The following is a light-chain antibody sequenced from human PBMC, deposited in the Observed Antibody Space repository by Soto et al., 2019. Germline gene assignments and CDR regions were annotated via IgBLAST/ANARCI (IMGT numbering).Light chain of an antibody. J-gene: IGKJ5*01. CDR1: QSVNSH. CDR3: QQYGSSPIT. V-gene: IGKV3-20*01. CDR2: GAS. Sequence: IGVTQSPCTLSLSPGERATLSCRTSQSVNSHLAWYQHKPGQAPRLLIYGASSRATGIPTRFSGSGSGTEFTLTIDSLQSEDFAVYYCQQYGSSPITFGQGTRLEIK.